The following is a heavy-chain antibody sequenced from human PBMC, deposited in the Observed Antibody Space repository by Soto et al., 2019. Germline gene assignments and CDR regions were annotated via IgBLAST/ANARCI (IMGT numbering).Heavy chain of an antibody. Sequence: GGSLRLSCAASVFTFSNHAMTWVRQAPGRGLEWVSTIRSSGSGTYYADSVKGRFTISRDNSKNTLYLQMNSLRAEDTAVYYCAKDGSAVPGYYYQYKDVWGKGTTVTVSS. CDR1: VFTFSNHA. CDR3: AKDGSAVPGYYYQYKDV. D-gene: IGHD3-10*01. J-gene: IGHJ6*03. V-gene: IGHV3-23*01. CDR2: IRSSGSGT.